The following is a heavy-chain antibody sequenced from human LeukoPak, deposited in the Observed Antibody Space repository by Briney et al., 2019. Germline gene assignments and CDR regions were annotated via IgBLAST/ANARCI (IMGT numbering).Heavy chain of an antibody. Sequence: SETLSLTCSVSGASISGGSDYWIWIRQPAGKTLEYIGRVHTSGNPNYNPSFESRVSISVDRSKNQFSLQLHSVTAADTAVYYCARDGGDLGPGTIRGTRFYYYYMDVWGKGTAVIVSS. J-gene: IGHJ6*03. CDR3: ARDGGDLGPGTIRGTRFYYYYMDV. CDR2: VHTSGNP. V-gene: IGHV4-61*02. D-gene: IGHD3-16*01. CDR1: GASISGGSDY.